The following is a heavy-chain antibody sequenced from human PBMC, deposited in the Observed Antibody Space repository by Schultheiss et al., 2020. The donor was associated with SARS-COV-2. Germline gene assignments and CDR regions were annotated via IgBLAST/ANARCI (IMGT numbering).Heavy chain of an antibody. J-gene: IGHJ6*02. D-gene: IGHD3-10*01. V-gene: IGHV3-48*04. CDR2: ISWNSGSI. Sequence: GGSLRLSCAASGFTVSSNYMSWVRQAPGKGLEWVSGISWNSGSIGYADSVKGRFTISRDNAKNSLYLQMNSLRAEDTAVYYCARSMVRGGYGMDVWGQGTTVTVSS. CDR1: GFTVSSNY. CDR3: ARSMVRGGYGMDV.